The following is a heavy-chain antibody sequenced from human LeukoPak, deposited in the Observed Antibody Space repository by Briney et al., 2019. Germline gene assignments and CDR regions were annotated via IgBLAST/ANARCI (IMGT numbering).Heavy chain of an antibody. D-gene: IGHD2-8*01. CDR2: IIPIFGTA. J-gene: IGHJ5*02. Sequence: SVKVSCKASGGTFCSYAISWVRQAPGQGLEWMGGIIPIFGTANYAQKFQGRVTITTDESTSTAYMELSSLRSEDTAVYYCARDRIGYCTNGVCSSGGFDPWGQGTLVTVSS. V-gene: IGHV1-69*05. CDR3: ARDRIGYCTNGVCSSGGFDP. CDR1: GGTFCSYA.